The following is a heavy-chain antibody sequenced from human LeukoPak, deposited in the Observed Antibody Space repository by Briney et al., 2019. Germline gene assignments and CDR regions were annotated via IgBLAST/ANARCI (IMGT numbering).Heavy chain of an antibody. V-gene: IGHV1-2*06. J-gene: IGHJ4*02. CDR2: INPNSGGT. CDR1: GYTFTGYY. D-gene: IGHD5-18*01. Sequence: ASVKVSCKASGYTFTGYYMHRVRQAPGQGLEWMGRINPNSGGTNYAQKFQGRVTMTRDTSISTAYMELSRLRSDDTAVYYCARDLGYSYAYGYWGQGTLVTVSS. CDR3: ARDLGYSYAYGY.